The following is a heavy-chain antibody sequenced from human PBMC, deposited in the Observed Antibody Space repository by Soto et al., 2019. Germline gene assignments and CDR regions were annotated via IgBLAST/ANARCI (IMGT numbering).Heavy chain of an antibody. CDR2: VTGSGAYT. CDR3: AKELYFDILADSYYIYGLDV. J-gene: IGHJ6*02. CDR1: GFTFSTYA. D-gene: IGHD3-9*01. Sequence: EVQLLESGGGLVQPGGSLRLSCAASGFTFSTYAMTWVRQAPGQGLVWVSTVTGSGAYTFDADSVKGRFTISRDNSKDTLYLQMNSLRPEDTAVYYCAKELYFDILADSYYIYGLDVWGQGTPVTVSS. V-gene: IGHV3-23*01.